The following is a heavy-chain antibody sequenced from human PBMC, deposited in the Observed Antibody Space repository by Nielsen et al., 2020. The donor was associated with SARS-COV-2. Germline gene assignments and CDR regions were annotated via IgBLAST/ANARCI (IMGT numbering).Heavy chain of an antibody. CDR3: AKDFEEGYYGMDV. Sequence: SLKISCAASGFTFDDYAMHWVRQAPGKGLEWVSGISWNSGSIGYADFVKGRFTISRDNAKNSLYLQMNSLRAEDTALYYCAKDFEEGYYGMDVWGQGTTVTVSS. J-gene: IGHJ6*02. V-gene: IGHV3-9*01. CDR1: GFTFDDYA. CDR2: ISWNSGSI.